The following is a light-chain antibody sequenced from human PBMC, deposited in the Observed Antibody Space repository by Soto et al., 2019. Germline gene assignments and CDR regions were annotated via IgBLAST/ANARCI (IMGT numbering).Light chain of an antibody. J-gene: IGLJ3*02. V-gene: IGLV2-14*01. Sequence: QSAPTQPASVSGSPGQSITISCTGTSSDVGGYNYVSWYQQSPGKAPKLMIYEVSNRPSGVSNRFSGSKSGNTASLTISGLQAEDEADYYCTSYRSSSTWVFGGGTKLTVL. CDR1: SSDVGGYNY. CDR3: TSYRSSSTWV. CDR2: EVS.